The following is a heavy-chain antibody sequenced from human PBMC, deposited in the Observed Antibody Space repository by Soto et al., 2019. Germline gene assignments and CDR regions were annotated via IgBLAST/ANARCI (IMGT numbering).Heavy chain of an antibody. J-gene: IGHJ4*02. CDR1: GFTVSSNY. V-gene: IGHV3-66*01. CDR2: IYSGGST. Sequence: EVPLVESGGGLVQPGGSLRLSCAASGFTVSSNYMSWVRQAPGKGLEWVSVIYSGGSTYYADSVKGRFTSSRDNSKNTLYLQMNSLRAEDTAVYYCASAVAYYYVDYWGQGTLVTVSS. CDR3: ASAVAYYYVDY. D-gene: IGHD2-21*01.